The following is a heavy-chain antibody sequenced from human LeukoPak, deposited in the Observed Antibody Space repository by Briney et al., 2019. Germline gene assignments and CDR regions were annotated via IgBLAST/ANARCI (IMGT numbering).Heavy chain of an antibody. V-gene: IGHV4-39*01. Sequence: PSETLSLTCTVSGDSISSNNYYWGWIRQPPGKGLEWIGSIFYSGSTYYNPSLKSRVTISVDTSKNQFSLKLSSVTAADTAVYYCARGKRACSSTSCYVPGYFDYWGQGTLVTVSS. D-gene: IGHD2-2*01. CDR2: IFYSGST. J-gene: IGHJ4*02. CDR3: ARGKRACSSTSCYVPGYFDY. CDR1: GDSISSNNYY.